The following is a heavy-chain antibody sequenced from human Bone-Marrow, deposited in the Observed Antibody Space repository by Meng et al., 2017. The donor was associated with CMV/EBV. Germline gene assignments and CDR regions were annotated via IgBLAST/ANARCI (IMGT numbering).Heavy chain of an antibody. J-gene: IGHJ3*02. CDR1: GFTFSTSW. Sequence: GESLKIYCAASGFTFSTSWIHWVRQVPGKGLVWVSRINNDGSTTIYADSVKGRFTISRDNAKNTLYLQMNSLRAEDTAVYYCASFDLPPFVVITPGVFDIWGQGTMVTVSS. CDR3: ASFDLPPFVVITPGVFDI. CDR2: INNDGSTT. V-gene: IGHV3-74*01. D-gene: IGHD3-22*01.